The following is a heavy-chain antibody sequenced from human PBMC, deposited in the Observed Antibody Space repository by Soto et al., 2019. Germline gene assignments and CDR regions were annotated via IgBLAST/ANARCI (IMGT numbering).Heavy chain of an antibody. Sequence: QVHLVQSGAEVKKPGSSVKVSCKASGGSFRNYIFAWVRQAPGQGLEWMGGTIPMFATAQYAQKLQGRVTITADESTNTVYMDLTSLRSDDTAVYYCARGLFGQQWLVGFDTWDQGTLVTVSS. CDR3: ARGLFGQQWLVGFDT. V-gene: IGHV1-69*01. D-gene: IGHD6-19*01. CDR1: GGSFRNYI. CDR2: TIPMFATA. J-gene: IGHJ4*02.